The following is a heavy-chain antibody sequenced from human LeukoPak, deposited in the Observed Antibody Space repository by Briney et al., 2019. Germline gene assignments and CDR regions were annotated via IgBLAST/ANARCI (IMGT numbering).Heavy chain of an antibody. CDR3: ARDLAGSTTWGGYFDH. V-gene: IGHV3-11*01. D-gene: IGHD2-2*01. CDR1: GFTFSDYY. CDR2: ISSSGGAI. J-gene: IGHJ4*02. Sequence: GGSLRLSCAASGFTFSDYYTSWIRQAPGKGLEWVSQISSSGGAIYYADSAKGRFTISRDNAKNSLYLQMNSLRAEDTAVYYCARDLAGSTTWGGYFDHWGQGNLVTVSS.